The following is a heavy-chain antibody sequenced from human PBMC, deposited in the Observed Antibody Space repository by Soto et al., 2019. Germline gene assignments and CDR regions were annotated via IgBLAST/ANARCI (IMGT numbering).Heavy chain of an antibody. D-gene: IGHD2-21*02. CDR1: GGSISSYY. J-gene: IGHJ6*02. Sequence: SETLSLTCTVSGGSISSYYWNWIRQPPGKGLEWIGYIYDSGSTNYNPSLKSRVTISVDTSKNQFSLKLTSVTAADTAVYYCARDLWGYCGTDCYPLDVWGQGTTVTVSS. CDR2: IYDSGST. V-gene: IGHV4-59*01. CDR3: ARDLWGYCGTDCYPLDV.